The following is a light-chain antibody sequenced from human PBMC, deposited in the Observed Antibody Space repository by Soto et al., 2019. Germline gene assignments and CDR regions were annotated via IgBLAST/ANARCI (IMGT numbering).Light chain of an antibody. Sequence: QSALTQPRSVSGSPGQSVTISCTGTSSDVGGYNYVSWYQQHPGKAPKLMIYDVSKRPSGVPDRFSGSKSGNTASLTISGLQAEDEADYYCCSYAGSDTYGFGTGTKVTVL. V-gene: IGLV2-11*01. CDR3: CSYAGSDTYG. CDR1: SSDVGGYNY. J-gene: IGLJ1*01. CDR2: DVS.